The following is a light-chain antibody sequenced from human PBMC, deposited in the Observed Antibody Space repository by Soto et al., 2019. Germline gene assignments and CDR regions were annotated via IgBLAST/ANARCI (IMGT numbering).Light chain of an antibody. CDR2: EVS. Sequence: QSALTQPASVSGSPGQSITISCTGTSSDVGGYNYVSWYQQHPGKAPKLMIYEVSNRPSGVSNRLSGSKSANTASLPISGLHAEDEADYYCSSYIRSSNLMVFGGGTKLTVL. J-gene: IGLJ2*01. V-gene: IGLV2-14*01. CDR3: SSYIRSSNLMV. CDR1: SSDVGGYNY.